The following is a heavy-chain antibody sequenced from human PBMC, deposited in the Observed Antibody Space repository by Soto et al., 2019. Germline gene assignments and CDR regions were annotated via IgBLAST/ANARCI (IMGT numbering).Heavy chain of an antibody. J-gene: IGHJ6*02. CDR2: IWYDGSNK. V-gene: IGHV3-33*01. CDR3: ARGADRWRVELQSDYYYGMDV. Sequence: GGSLRLSCAASGFTFSSYGMHWVRQAPGKGLEWVAVIWYDGSNKYYADSVKGRFTISRDNSKNTLYLQMNSLRAEDTAVYYCARGADRWRVELQSDYYYGMDVWGQGTTVTVSS. CDR1: GFTFSSYG. D-gene: IGHD1-7*01.